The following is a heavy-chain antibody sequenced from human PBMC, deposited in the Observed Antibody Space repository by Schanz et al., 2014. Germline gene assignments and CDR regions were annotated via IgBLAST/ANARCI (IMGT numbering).Heavy chain of an antibody. J-gene: IGHJ4*02. V-gene: IGHV7-4-1*02. CDR3: ARGRGGNTGYEAADY. Sequence: QVQLVQSGSELKKPGASVNISCKASGYTFTTYALNWVRQAPGQGLEWMGWINSNTGNPTYAPAFTGRFVFSLDTSVNTAYLQIIGLQAEDSAVFYCARGRGGNTGYEAADYWGQGTRVTVSS. D-gene: IGHD5-12*01. CDR2: INSNTGNP. CDR1: GYTFTTYA.